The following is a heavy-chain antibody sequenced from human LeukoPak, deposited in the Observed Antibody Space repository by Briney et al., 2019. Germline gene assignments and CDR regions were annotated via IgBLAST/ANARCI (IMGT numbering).Heavy chain of an antibody. CDR2: IKPDGSQK. D-gene: IGHD2-2*01. CDR3: VRDGPAFLDFDY. Sequence: GGSLRLSCVASGFSFNGDWMNWVRQAPGKGPEWVANIKPDGSQKYYVDSVKGRFTISRDNAEKSLFLQMNSLRAEDTAVYYCVRDGPAFLDFDYWGQGALVTVSS. J-gene: IGHJ4*02. CDR1: GFSFNGDW. V-gene: IGHV3-7*01.